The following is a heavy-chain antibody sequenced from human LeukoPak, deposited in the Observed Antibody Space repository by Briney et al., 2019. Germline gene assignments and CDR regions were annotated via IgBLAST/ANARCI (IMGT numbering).Heavy chain of an antibody. CDR2: INSDGSTT. Sequence: QSGGSLRLSCAGSGFTFSNYWMHWVRQAPGKGLVWVSRINSDGSTTDYADSVKGRFTISRDNSKNTLYLQMNSLRAEDTAVYYCAKDGVQFNTILGDYWGQGTLVTVSS. CDR3: AKDGVQFNTILGDY. D-gene: IGHD3-3*01. V-gene: IGHV3-74*01. J-gene: IGHJ4*02. CDR1: GFTFSNYW.